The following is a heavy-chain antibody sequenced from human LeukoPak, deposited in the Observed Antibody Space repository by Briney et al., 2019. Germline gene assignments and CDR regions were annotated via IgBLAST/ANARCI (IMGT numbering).Heavy chain of an antibody. Sequence: SETLSLTCTVSGGSISSYYWSWIRQPPEKGLEWIGYIYYSGSTYYNPSLKSRVTISIDTSKNQFSLKLSSVTAADTAVYYCARASYSSSWYWFDPWGQGTLVTVSS. J-gene: IGHJ5*02. CDR2: IYYSGST. CDR1: GGSISSYY. V-gene: IGHV4-59*01. D-gene: IGHD6-13*01. CDR3: ARASYSSSWYWFDP.